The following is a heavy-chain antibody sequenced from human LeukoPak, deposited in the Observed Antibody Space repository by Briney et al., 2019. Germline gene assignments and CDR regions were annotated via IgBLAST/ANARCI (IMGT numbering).Heavy chain of an antibody. J-gene: IGHJ6*02. D-gene: IGHD5-24*01. CDR1: GFTGSSNY. V-gene: IGHV3-66*01. CDR2: ISGGGGT. CDR3: AGRDKGYYYGLDV. Sequence: GGSLRLSCAASGFTGSSNYMSWVRQAPGKGLEWVSIISGGGGTYYADSVKDRFTISRDNSKSTLYLQMKSLRAEDTAVYYCAGRDKGYYYGLDVWGQGTTVTVPS.